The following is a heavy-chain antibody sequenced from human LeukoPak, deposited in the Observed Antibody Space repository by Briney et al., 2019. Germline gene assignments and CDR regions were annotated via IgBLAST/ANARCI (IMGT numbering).Heavy chain of an antibody. Sequence: GGSLRLSCAASGFTFSSYGMHWVRQAPGKGLEWVAVISYDGSNKHYADSVKGRFTISRDNSKNTLYLQMNSLRAEDTAVYYCAKDDSGSGFDYWGQGTLVTVSS. V-gene: IGHV3-30*18. CDR1: GFTFSSYG. D-gene: IGHD6-19*01. CDR2: ISYDGSNK. CDR3: AKDDSGSGFDY. J-gene: IGHJ4*02.